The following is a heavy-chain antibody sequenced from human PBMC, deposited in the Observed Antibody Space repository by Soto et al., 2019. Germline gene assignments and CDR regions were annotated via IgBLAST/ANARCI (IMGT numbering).Heavy chain of an antibody. CDR3: ARDFYTLAYYFDC. CDR2: ISGYNGNT. V-gene: IGHV1-18*01. D-gene: IGHD4-4*01. Sequence: QVQLVQSGAEVKRPGASVKVSCKASGYTFTNHGISWVRQAPGQGLEWLGWISGYNGNTKYAQRLQGRVTMTTDTSTTTAYMELRSLKSDDTAVYFCARDFYTLAYYFDCWGQGTLVPVSS. J-gene: IGHJ4*02. CDR1: GYTFTNHG.